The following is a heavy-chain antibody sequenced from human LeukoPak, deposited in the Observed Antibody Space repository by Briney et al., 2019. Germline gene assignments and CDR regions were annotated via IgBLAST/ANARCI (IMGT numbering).Heavy chain of an antibody. CDR2: IYSGGST. J-gene: IGHJ3*02. CDR1: GFTVSSNY. Sequence: PGGSLRLSCAASGFTVSSNYMSWVRQAPGKGLEWVSVIYSGGSTYYADSVKGRFTISRDNSKNMLYLQMNSLRVEDTAIYYCAKVSVVAGRNAFDIWGQGTMVTVSS. V-gene: IGHV3-53*01. CDR3: AKVSVVAGRNAFDI. D-gene: IGHD3-22*01.